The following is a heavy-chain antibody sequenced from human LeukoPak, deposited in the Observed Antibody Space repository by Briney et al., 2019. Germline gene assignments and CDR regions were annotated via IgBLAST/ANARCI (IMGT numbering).Heavy chain of an antibody. V-gene: IGHV3-23*01. J-gene: IGHJ4*02. CDR2: INGGGDNT. CDR1: GFTFSSYA. D-gene: IGHD5-18*01. Sequence: PGGSLRLSCAASGFTFSSYAMSWVRQAPGKGLEWGSAINGGGDNTFYADSVKGRFTISRDNSKNTLYLQMNSLRAEDTAVYYCARDRRGYSYGYFDYWGQGTLVTVSS. CDR3: ARDRRGYSYGYFDY.